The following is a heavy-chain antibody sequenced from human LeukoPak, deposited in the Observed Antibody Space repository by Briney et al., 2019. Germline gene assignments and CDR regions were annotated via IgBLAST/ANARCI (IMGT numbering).Heavy chain of an antibody. Sequence: ASVKVSCKASGYTFINYAINWGRQAPGQSPEWVGWINAGNGNTKYSQKFQGRVTITRDTSASTAYMELTSLTSEDTAVYYCARGPRAAADDYWGQGTLVTVTS. CDR3: ARGPRAAADDY. V-gene: IGHV1-3*01. CDR1: GYTFINYA. CDR2: INAGNGNT. J-gene: IGHJ4*02. D-gene: IGHD6-13*01.